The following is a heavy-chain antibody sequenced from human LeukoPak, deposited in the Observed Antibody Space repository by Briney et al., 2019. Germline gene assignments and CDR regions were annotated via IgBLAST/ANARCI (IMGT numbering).Heavy chain of an antibody. CDR1: GDSISSNYYY. J-gene: IGHJ4*02. D-gene: IGHD6-13*01. CDR2: IYTSGNT. V-gene: IGHV4-61*09. Sequence: SETLSLTCTVSGDSISSNYYYWSWIRQPAGKGLEWIGHIYTSGNTNYNPSLKSPVSISVDTSKNQFSLKLSSVTAADTAVYYCARSYSSSWRSAFDNWGQGALVTVSS. CDR3: ARSYSSSWRSAFDN.